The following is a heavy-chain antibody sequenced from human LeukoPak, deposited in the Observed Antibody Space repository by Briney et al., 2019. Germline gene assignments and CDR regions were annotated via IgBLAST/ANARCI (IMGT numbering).Heavy chain of an antibody. CDR3: ATQFRTDAFDI. CDR1: GVSLSSSTYY. V-gene: IGHV4-39*01. CDR2: IYYSGST. Sequence: PSETLSLTCTVSGVSLSSSTYYWGWIRQPPGKGLEWIGLIYYSGSTYYNASLKRRVTISVDTSKNQFSLKLSAVTAADTAVYYCATQFRTDAFDIWGQGTMVTVSS. D-gene: IGHD6-19*01. J-gene: IGHJ3*02.